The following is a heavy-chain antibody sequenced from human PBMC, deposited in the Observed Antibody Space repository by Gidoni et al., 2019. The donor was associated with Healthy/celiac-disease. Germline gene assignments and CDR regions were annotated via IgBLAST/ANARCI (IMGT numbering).Heavy chain of an antibody. D-gene: IGHD3-9*01. J-gene: IGHJ4*02. CDR3: ARDAVSPRYFDWIYFDY. V-gene: IGHV1-18*01. CDR1: GYTFTSYG. CDR2: ISAYNGNT. Sequence: QVQLVQSGAEVKKPGASVKVSCKASGYTFTSYGISWVRPAPGQGLEWMGWISAYNGNTNYAQKLQGRVTMTTDTSTSTAYMELRSLRSDDTAVYYCARDAVSPRYFDWIYFDYWGQGTLVTVSS.